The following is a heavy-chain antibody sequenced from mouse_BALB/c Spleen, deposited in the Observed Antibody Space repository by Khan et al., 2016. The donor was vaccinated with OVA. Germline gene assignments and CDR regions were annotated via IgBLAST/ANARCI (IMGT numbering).Heavy chain of an antibody. CDR2: LWSDGST. CDR3: ARKPYYHYYIMDY. D-gene: IGHD2-10*01. Sequence: QVQLKESGPGLVAPSQSLSITCTISGFSLTNYGVHCVRQPLGKGQQWRVVLWSDGSTTNNSTPKSRLSISKDNSKSQVFLKTNSLQTNDTAMYYCARKPYYHYYIMDYWGQGTSVTVSS. CDR1: GFSLTNYG. J-gene: IGHJ4*01. V-gene: IGHV2-6-1*01.